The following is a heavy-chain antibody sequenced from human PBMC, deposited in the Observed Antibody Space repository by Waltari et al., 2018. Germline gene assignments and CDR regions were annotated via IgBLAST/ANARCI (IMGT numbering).Heavy chain of an antibody. CDR3: ASTGYSSSWSNYYYMDV. J-gene: IGHJ6*03. V-gene: IGHV4-38-2*01. Sequence: QVQLQESGPGLVKPSETLSLTCAVSGYSISSGYYWGWIRQPPGKGLEWSGSIYHSASTYYIPSLKSRVTISVDTSNTQFSLKLSSVTAADTAVYYCASTGYSSSWSNYYYMDVWGKGTTVTVSS. CDR2: IYHSAST. D-gene: IGHD6-13*01. CDR1: GYSISSGYY.